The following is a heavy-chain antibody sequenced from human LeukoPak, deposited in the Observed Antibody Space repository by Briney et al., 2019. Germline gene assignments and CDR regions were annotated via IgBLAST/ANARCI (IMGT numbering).Heavy chain of an antibody. D-gene: IGHD2-2*01. CDR1: GFTVSSNY. V-gene: IGHV3-53*01. Sequence: GGSLRLSCAASGFTVSSNYMSWVRQAPGKGLEWVSIIHSGGTTNYVDSVKGRFTISRDNSRNTLYLQMNSLRAEDTAVYYCARDCSSSCSPYYGMDVWGQGTTVTVSS. J-gene: IGHJ6*02. CDR3: ARDCSSSCSPYYGMDV. CDR2: IHSGGTT.